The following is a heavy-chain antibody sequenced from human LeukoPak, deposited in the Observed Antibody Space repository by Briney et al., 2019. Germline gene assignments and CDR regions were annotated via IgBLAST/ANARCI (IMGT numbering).Heavy chain of an antibody. CDR3: AKSGSGSYYNNWFDP. D-gene: IGHD3-10*01. CDR1: GFTFSSYA. J-gene: IGHJ5*02. CDR2: ISGSGGST. Sequence: PGGSLRLSCAASGFTFSSYAMGWVRQAPGKGLGWVSAISGSGGSTYYADSVKGRFTISRDNSKNTLYLQMNSLRAEDTAVYYCAKSGSGSYYNNWFDPWGQGTLVTVSS. V-gene: IGHV3-23*01.